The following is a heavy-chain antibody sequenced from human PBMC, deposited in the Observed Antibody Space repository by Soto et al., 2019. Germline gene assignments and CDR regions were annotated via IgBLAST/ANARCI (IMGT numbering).Heavy chain of an antibody. V-gene: IGHV3-30*18. CDR2: ISYDGSEK. CDR3: RKDPAGYCSSFSCSNQYFYX. D-gene: IGHD2-2*01. CDR1: GFTFGSYG. J-gene: IGHJ1*01. Sequence: GGSLRLSFVVSGFTFGSYGMHWVRQAPGKGLEWVSFISYDGSEKYNADSVKGRFTISRDNSKNKLYLQMNSLRVEDTALYYCRKDPAGYCSSFSCSNQYFYXWGQGTLLTVSX.